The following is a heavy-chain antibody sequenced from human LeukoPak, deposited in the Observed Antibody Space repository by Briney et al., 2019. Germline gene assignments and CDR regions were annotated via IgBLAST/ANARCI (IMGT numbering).Heavy chain of an antibody. CDR3: ARHLAGIGLYYFDY. CDR2: IYYSGST. V-gene: IGHV4-39*01. D-gene: IGHD2-2*01. J-gene: IGHJ4*02. Sequence: SETLSLTCTVSGGSIRSNSFYWGWIRQPPGKGLEWIGSIYYSGSTDYNPSLKSRVIISVDTSKNQFSLKLNSVRAADTAVYFCARHLAGIGLYYFDYWGRGTLVTVSS. CDR1: GGSIRSNSFY.